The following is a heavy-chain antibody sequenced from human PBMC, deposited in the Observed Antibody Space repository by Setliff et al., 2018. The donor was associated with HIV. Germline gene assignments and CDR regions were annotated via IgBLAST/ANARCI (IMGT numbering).Heavy chain of an antibody. Sequence: SETLSLTCTVSGGSISSGSYYWSWIRQPAGKGLEWIGHIYTSGSTNYNPSLKSRVTISVDTSKNQFSLKLSSVTAADTAVYYCARDRHSSSWYGDYYYYYMDVWGKGTTVTVSS. CDR1: GGSISSGSYY. CDR2: IYTSGST. V-gene: IGHV4-61*09. J-gene: IGHJ6*03. D-gene: IGHD6-13*01. CDR3: ARDRHSSSWYGDYYYYYMDV.